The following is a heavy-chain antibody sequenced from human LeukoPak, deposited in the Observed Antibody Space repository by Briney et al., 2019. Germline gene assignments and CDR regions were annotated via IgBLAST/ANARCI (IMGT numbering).Heavy chain of an antibody. CDR1: GFTFSSYW. CDR3: AKAYSSGSDFDH. V-gene: IGHV3-7*03. J-gene: IGHJ4*02. D-gene: IGHD6-19*01. Sequence: GGSLRLSCAASGFTFSSYWMSWVRQASGKGLEWVANIKQDGSEKYYVDSVKGRFTISRDNAKNSLYLQMNSLRVEDTAVYYCAKAYSSGSDFDHWGRGTLVTVSS. CDR2: IKQDGSEK.